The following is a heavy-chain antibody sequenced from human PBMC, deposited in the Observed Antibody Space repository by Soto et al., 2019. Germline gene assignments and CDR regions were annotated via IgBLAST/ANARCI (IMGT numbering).Heavy chain of an antibody. CDR1: GFTFSTYW. V-gene: IGHV3-74*01. J-gene: IGHJ3*02. CDR3: ARGGGNSGWYSAFDI. CDR2: INSDGSTT. Sequence: GGSLRLSCAATGFTFSTYWVHWVRQAPGKGLVWVSRINSDGSTTNYADSVKGRFTISRDNAKNTLYLQMNSLRAEDTAVYYCARGGGNSGWYSAFDIWGQGTMVTVS. D-gene: IGHD6-19*01.